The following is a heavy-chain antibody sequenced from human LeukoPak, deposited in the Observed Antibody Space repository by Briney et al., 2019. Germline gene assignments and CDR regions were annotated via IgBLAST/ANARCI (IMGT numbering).Heavy chain of an antibody. CDR2: INWNGGST. Sequence: GGSLRLSCAASGFTFDDYGLSWVRQAPGKGLEWVSGINWNGGSTRYADSVKGRFTISRDNSKNTLYLQMNSLRAEDTAVYYCAKADNYYGSGSYPGYWGQGTLVTVSS. J-gene: IGHJ4*02. V-gene: IGHV3-20*04. CDR3: AKADNYYGSGSYPGY. CDR1: GFTFDDYG. D-gene: IGHD3-10*01.